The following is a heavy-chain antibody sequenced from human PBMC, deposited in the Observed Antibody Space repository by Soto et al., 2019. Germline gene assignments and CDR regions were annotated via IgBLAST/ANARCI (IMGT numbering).Heavy chain of an antibody. Sequence: EVQLVESGGGLVKPGGSLRLSCAASGFTFSNAWMNWVRQAPGKGLEWVGRIKSKTDGGTTDYAAPVKGRFTISRDESNITLYLQTNSMKTEDTAVYYAYYYDGSGSGYWGQGTLVTVSS. CDR2: IKSKTDGGTT. J-gene: IGHJ4*02. V-gene: IGHV3-15*07. CDR1: GFTFSNAW. CDR3: YYYDGSGSGY. D-gene: IGHD3-22*01.